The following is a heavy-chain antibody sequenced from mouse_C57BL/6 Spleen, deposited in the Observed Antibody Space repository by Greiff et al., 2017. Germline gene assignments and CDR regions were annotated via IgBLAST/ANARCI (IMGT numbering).Heavy chain of an antibody. D-gene: IGHD2-5*01. CDR2: IDPCDSYT. V-gene: IGHV1-69*01. CDR3: ARGGTSNYDYAMDY. Sequence: VQLQQPGAELVMPGASVKLSCKASGYTFTSYWMHWVKQRPGQGLEWIGEIDPCDSYTNYNQKFKGKSTLTVDKSSSTAYMQLSSLTSEDSAVYYCARGGTSNYDYAMDYWGQGTSVTVSS. J-gene: IGHJ4*01. CDR1: GYTFTSYW.